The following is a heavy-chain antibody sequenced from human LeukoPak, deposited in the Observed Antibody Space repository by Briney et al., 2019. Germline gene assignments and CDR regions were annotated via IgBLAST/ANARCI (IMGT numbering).Heavy chain of an antibody. CDR3: ARELRSNDYGDYVDYYGMDV. Sequence: ASVKVSCKASGDTFTSYAMNWVRQAPGQGLEWMGWINTNTGNPTYAQGFTGRFVFSLDTSVSTAYLQISSLKAEDTAVYYFARELRSNDYGDYVDYYGMDVWGQGTTVTVSS. D-gene: IGHD4-17*01. V-gene: IGHV7-4-1*02. J-gene: IGHJ6*02. CDR2: INTNTGNP. CDR1: GDTFTSYA.